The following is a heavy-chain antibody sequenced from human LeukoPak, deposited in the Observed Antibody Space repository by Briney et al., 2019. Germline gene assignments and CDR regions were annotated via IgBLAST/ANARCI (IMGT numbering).Heavy chain of an antibody. CDR2: ISSSGSTI. Sequence: PGGSLRLSCAASGFTFSIYWMNWVRQAPGKGLEWVSYISSSGSTIYYADSVKGRFTISRDNAKNSLYLQMNSLRAEDTAVYYCARELALYFDYWGQGTLVTVSS. J-gene: IGHJ4*02. V-gene: IGHV3-48*04. CDR3: ARELALYFDY. D-gene: IGHD1-1*01. CDR1: GFTFSIYW.